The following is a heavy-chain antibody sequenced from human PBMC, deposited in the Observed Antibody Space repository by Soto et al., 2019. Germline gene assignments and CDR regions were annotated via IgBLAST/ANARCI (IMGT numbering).Heavy chain of an antibody. V-gene: IGHV1-3*01. Sequence: ASVKVSCKASGYTFTSYAMHWVRQAPGQKLEWMGWINAGNGNTKYSQKFQGRVTITRDTSASTAYMELSSLKASDTAMYYCARHHNWNYGRWYYGMDVWGQGTTVTVSS. CDR1: GYTFTSYA. J-gene: IGHJ6*02. CDR3: ARHHNWNYGRWYYGMDV. CDR2: INAGNGNT. D-gene: IGHD1-7*01.